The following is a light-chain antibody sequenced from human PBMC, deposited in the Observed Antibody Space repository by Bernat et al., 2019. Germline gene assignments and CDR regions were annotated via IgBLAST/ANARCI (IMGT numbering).Light chain of an antibody. V-gene: IGKV3-15*01. CDR1: QFVSRG. J-gene: IGKJ5*01. Sequence: EIVMTQFPATLSVSPGERVTLSCRAGQFVSRGLAWYQQKPGQAPRLLIYGVSTRATGIPARFSGSGSGRQFTLTISSLQSEDSAMYYCLQYNDWPTITFGQGTRLEI. CDR3: LQYNDWPTIT. CDR2: GVS.